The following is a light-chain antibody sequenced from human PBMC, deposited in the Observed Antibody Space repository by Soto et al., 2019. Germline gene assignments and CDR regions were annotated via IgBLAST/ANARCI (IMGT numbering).Light chain of an antibody. J-gene: IGKJ1*01. CDR3: QQYGYSSWT. CDR2: SAS. V-gene: IGKV3-20*01. Sequence: ELVLTQSPGTLSLSPGERATLSCRVSHSVSSSYLAWYQQKPGQAPRLLIHSASSRATGIPDRFSGSGSGTDYTLTISRLEPEDFAVYYCQQYGYSSWTFGQGTKVDIK. CDR1: HSVSSSY.